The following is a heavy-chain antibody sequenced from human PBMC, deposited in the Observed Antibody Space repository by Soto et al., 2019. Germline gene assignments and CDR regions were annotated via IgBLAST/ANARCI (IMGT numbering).Heavy chain of an antibody. CDR1: GFTFSSYS. V-gene: IGHV3-48*02. CDR2: ISSSSSTI. J-gene: IGHJ4*02. CDR3: ARDPVEVMGQLELRVVYYFDY. Sequence: GGSLRLSCAASGFTFSSYSMNWVRQAPGKGLEWVSYISSSSSTIYYADSVKGRFTISRDNAKNSLYLQMNSLRDEDTAVYYCARDPVEVMGQLELRVVYYFDYWGQGTLVTVSS. D-gene: IGHD1-7*01.